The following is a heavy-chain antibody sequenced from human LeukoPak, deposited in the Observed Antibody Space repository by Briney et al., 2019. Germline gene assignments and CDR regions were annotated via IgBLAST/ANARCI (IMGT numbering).Heavy chain of an antibody. J-gene: IGHJ6*01. CDR3: ARDQSGSTSWGYYYGMDV. V-gene: IGHV3-48*03. CDR1: GFTFSSYE. Sequence: SGGSLRLSCAASGFTFSSYEMNWVRQAPGKGLEWVSYISSSGSTIYYADSVKGRFTISRDNAKNSLYLQMNSLRAEDTAVYYCARDQSGSTSWGYYYGMDVWGQGTTVTVSS. CDR2: ISSSGSTI. D-gene: IGHD2-2*01.